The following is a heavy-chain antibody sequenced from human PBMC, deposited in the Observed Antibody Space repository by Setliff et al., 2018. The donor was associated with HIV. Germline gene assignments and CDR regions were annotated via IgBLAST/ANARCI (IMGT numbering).Heavy chain of an antibody. CDR3: AREREYYDSSGYRGGNAFDI. Sequence: ASVKVSCKASGYTFTSVYMHWVRQAPGEGLEWMGLINPSGGRTTYAQNFQGRVTMTRDTSTNTVYMELSSLTSEDTAVYYRAREREYYDSSGYRGGNAFDIWGQGTMVTVSS. CDR2: INPSGGRT. D-gene: IGHD3-22*01. V-gene: IGHV1-46*01. CDR1: GYTFTSVY. J-gene: IGHJ3*02.